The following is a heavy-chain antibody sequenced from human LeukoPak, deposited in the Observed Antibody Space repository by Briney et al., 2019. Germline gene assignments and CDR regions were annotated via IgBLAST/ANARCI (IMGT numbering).Heavy chain of an antibody. J-gene: IGHJ4*02. Sequence: GGSLRLSCAASGFTFSSYAMNWVRQAPGKGLEWVSLISGSGGSAYYADSVKGRFTVSRDNSKNSLYLQMNSLRAEDTAVYYCAKSNPKYYFDSWGQGTLVTVSS. V-gene: IGHV3-23*01. CDR3: AKSNPKYYFDS. CDR1: GFTFSSYA. CDR2: ISGSGGSA. D-gene: IGHD6-6*01.